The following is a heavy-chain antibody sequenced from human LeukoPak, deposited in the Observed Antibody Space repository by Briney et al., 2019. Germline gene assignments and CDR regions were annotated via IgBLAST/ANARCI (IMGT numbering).Heavy chain of an antibody. V-gene: IGHV1-2*02. Sequence: ASVKVSCKASGITFSGYYIHWVRQAPGQGLEWMGWINHNSGGTNYAQKFQGRVTMTRDTSISTVYMELSRLRSDDTAMYYCARSGYIYGNDYWGQGTLVTVPS. CDR3: ARSGYIYGNDY. CDR1: GITFSGYY. CDR2: INHNSGGT. D-gene: IGHD5-18*01. J-gene: IGHJ4*02.